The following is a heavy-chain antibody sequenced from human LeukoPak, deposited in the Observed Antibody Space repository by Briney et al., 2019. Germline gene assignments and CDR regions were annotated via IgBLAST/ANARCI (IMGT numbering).Heavy chain of an antibody. CDR3: ARSTITFGGAAFGI. J-gene: IGHJ3*02. CDR2: IYHHGST. D-gene: IGHD3-16*01. Sequence: TLSLTCAVSGGSINSGGHSWSWVRQPPGKGLEWLSYIYHHGSTYYNPSLNSRVTISVDRFKNKFSLKLSSVTAADTAVYYCARSTITFGGAAFGIWGQGTMVTVS. CDR1: GGSINSGGHS. V-gene: IGHV4-30-2*01.